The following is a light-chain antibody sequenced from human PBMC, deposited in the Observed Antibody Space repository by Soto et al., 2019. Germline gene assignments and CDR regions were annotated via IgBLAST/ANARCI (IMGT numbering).Light chain of an antibody. J-gene: IGKJ5*01. CDR3: LQHKSYPLT. V-gene: IGKV1-17*01. CDR2: SSF. CDR1: QGIGND. Sequence: DIQMTQSPSSLSASVGDRVTITCRASQGIGNDLGWYQQKPGKAPKRLIYSSFILQSGVPSRFSVSGSGTEFTLTISSLQPEDCATYYCLQHKSYPLTFGQGTRLEIK.